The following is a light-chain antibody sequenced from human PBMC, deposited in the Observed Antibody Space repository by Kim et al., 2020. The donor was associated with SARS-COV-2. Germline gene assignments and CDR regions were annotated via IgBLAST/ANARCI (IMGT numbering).Light chain of an antibody. V-gene: IGKV3-20*01. CDR2: STS. CDR3: QQYGTSLYT. CDR1: EIVNSRY. J-gene: IGKJ2*01. Sequence: SPGESATLSCWTSEIVNSRYLAWYQQRPGHSPRLLLYSTSIRAPGIPDRISGSGSGTDFTLIISSLEPEDSAVYYCQQYGTSLYTFGQGTKVDIK.